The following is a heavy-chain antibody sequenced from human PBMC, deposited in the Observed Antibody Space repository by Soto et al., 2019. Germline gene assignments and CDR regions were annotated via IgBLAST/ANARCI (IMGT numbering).Heavy chain of an antibody. V-gene: IGHV3-7*01. Sequence: GGSLRLSCAASGFTFSSYWMSWVRQAPGKGQEWVANIKQDGSEKYYVDSVKGRFTISRDNAQNSLYLQMNSLRAEDTAVYYCATRWKDVVYWGDYYYYYYDMDVWGKGTTVTVSS. CDR2: IKQDGSEK. D-gene: IGHD7-27*01. CDR3: ATRWKDVVYWGDYYYYYYDMDV. J-gene: IGHJ6*03. CDR1: GFTFSSYW.